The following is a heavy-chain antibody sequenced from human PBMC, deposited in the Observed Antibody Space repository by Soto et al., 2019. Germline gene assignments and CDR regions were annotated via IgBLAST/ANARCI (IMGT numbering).Heavy chain of an antibody. CDR1: GYTFTSYG. D-gene: IGHD6-6*01. CDR3: ARDGGYSSSSTFDY. V-gene: IGHV1-18*01. J-gene: IGHJ4*02. Sequence: GASVKVSCKASGYTFTSYGISWVRQAPGQGLEWTGWISAYNGNTNYAQKLQSRVTMTTDTSTSTAYMELRSLRSDDTAVYYCARDGGYSSSSTFDYWGQGTLVTVSS. CDR2: ISAYNGNT.